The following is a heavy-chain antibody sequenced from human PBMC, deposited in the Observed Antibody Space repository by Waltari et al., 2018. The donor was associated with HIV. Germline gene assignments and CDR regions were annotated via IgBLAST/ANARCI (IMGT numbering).Heavy chain of an antibody. V-gene: IGHV4-39*07. D-gene: IGHD3-3*01. CDR1: GGSISSSSYY. CDR2: SYYSGRT. Sequence: QLQLPESGPGLVKPSETLSLTCTVSGGSISSSSYYWGWIRQPQGKRLEWNGGSYYSGRTYYKQPLKSRVTIPVDTSKNQFSLKLSSMTAADTAVYYWASLFGVVIPYIDYWGQGTLVTVSS. CDR3: ASLFGVVIPYIDY. J-gene: IGHJ4*02.